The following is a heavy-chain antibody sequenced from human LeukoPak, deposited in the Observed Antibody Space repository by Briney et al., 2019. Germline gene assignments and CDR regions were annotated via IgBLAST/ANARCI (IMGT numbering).Heavy chain of an antibody. V-gene: IGHV3-23*01. D-gene: IGHD2-15*01. CDR3: AKQRSEVVVAATNY. J-gene: IGHJ4*02. CDR2: ITGGGDTT. Sequence: SGGSLRLSCAASGFTFSSYAMTWVRQAPGKGLEWVSSITGGGDTTYYADSVRGRFTISRDNSKNTLSLQTNSLRAEDTAVYYCAKQRSEVVVAATNYWGQGTLVTVSS. CDR1: GFTFSSYA.